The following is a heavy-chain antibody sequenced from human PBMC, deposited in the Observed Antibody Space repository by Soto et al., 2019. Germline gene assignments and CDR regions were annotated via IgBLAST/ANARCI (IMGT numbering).Heavy chain of an antibody. CDR1: GYTFTSYA. CDR3: APPYSSYDYPYSSGRDV. Sequence: QVQLVQSGAEEKKPGASVKVSCKASGYTFTSYAMHWVRQAPGQRLEWMGWINVGNGNTKYSQKFQGRVTITRDTCTRNSNRKLSSLKSEDTAVYYGAPPYSSYDYPYSSGRDVWGQGTTVTVSS. CDR2: INVGNGNT. V-gene: IGHV1-3*05. D-gene: IGHD5-12*01. J-gene: IGHJ6*02.